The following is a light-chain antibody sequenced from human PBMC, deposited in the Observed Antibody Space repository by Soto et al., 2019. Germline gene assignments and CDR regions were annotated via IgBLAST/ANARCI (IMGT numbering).Light chain of an antibody. CDR1: QSVLYSSNNKNY. J-gene: IGKJ1*01. Sequence: DIVMTQSPDSLAVSLGERATINCKSSQSVLYSSNNKNYLAWYQQKPGQPPKLLIYWASTRESGVPDRFSGSGSGTDFTLTISSLQVEDVALYYCQQYHDTPPTWTFGQGTKVEIK. CDR3: QQYHDTPPTWT. CDR2: WAS. V-gene: IGKV4-1*01.